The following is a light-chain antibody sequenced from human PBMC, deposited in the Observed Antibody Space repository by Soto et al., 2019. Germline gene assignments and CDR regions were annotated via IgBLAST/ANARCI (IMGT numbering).Light chain of an antibody. CDR2: EDS. Sequence: QSALTQPASVSGSPGQSITVSCTGSSNDVGNYNLVSWYQQSPGKAPKLLIYEDSKRPSGVSNCFSGSKSGDTASLTISGLQAEDEADYYCCSYTGGTTAYVFGTGTKVTVL. CDR3: CSYTGGTTAYV. V-gene: IGLV2-23*01. J-gene: IGLJ1*01. CDR1: SNDVGNYNL.